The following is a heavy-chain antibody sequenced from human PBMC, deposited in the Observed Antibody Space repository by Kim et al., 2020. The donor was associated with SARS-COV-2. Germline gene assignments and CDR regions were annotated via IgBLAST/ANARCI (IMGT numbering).Heavy chain of an antibody. CDR1: GFTFSSYG. V-gene: IGHV3-33*01. CDR2: IWYDGSNK. J-gene: IGHJ3*02. D-gene: IGHD3-9*01. Sequence: GGSLRLSCAASGFTFSSYGMHWVRQAPGKGLEWVAVIWYDGSNKYYADSVKGRFTISRDNSKNTLYLQMNSLRAEDTAVYYCARSKYYDILTGYLIDAFDIWGQGTMVTVSS. CDR3: ARSKYYDILTGYLIDAFDI.